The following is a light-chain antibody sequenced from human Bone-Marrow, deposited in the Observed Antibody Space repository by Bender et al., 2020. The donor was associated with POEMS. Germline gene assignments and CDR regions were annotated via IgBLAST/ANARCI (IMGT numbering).Light chain of an antibody. CDR2: NTN. V-gene: IGLV1-44*01. CDR1: SSNIVTNP. CDR3: ATWHDSLNGWV. Sequence: QSVLTQPTSASGTPGQRVIISCSGSSSNIVTNPVNWYQHLPGTAPKVLIYNTNQRPSGVPDRFSGSKSGTSASLAISALQSEDEGDYYCATWHDSLNGWVFGGGTKLAVL. J-gene: IGLJ3*02.